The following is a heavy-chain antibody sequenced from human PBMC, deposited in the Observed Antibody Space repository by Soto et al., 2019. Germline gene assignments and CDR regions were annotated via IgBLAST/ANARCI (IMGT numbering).Heavy chain of an antibody. V-gene: IGHV4-39*01. D-gene: IGHD6-19*01. J-gene: IGHJ4*02. CDR3: ARQEGPSSSGCLFDY. Sequence: PSETLSLTCTVSGGSISSSSYYWGWIRQPPGKGLEWIGSIYYSGSTYYNPSLKSRVTISVDTSKNQFSLKLSSVTAADTAVYYCARQEGPSSSGCLFDYWGQGTLVTVSS. CDR2: IYYSGST. CDR1: GGSISSSSYY.